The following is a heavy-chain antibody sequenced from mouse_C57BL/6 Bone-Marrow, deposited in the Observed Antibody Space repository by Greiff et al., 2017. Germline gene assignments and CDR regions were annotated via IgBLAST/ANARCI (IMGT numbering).Heavy chain of an antibody. D-gene: IGHD5-5*01. J-gene: IGHJ2*01. CDR1: GFTFSNYW. CDR3: TVGLLPTPLDY. Sequence: EVKLEESGGGLVQPGGSMKLSCVASGFTFSNYWMNWVRQSPEKGLEWVAQIRLKSDNYATHYAESVKGRFTISRDDSKSSVYLQMNNLRAEDTGIYYCTVGLLPTPLDYWGQGTTLTVSS. V-gene: IGHV6-3*01. CDR2: IRLKSDNYAT.